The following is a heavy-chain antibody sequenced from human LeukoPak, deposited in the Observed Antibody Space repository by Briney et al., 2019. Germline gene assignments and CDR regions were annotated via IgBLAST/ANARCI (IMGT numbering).Heavy chain of an antibody. J-gene: IGHJ4*02. CDR2: IKRDGSEK. V-gene: IGHV3-7*01. CDR3: ARDRGSSYYGGTSTFFDY. CDR1: GFTFSRYW. D-gene: IGHD4-23*01. Sequence: GGSLRLSRAASGFTFSRYWMSWVRQAPGKGLEWVANIKRDGSEKYYVDSVKGRFTISRDNAKNSLYLQMNSLRAEDTAVYYCARDRGSSYYGGTSTFFDYWGQGTLVTVSS.